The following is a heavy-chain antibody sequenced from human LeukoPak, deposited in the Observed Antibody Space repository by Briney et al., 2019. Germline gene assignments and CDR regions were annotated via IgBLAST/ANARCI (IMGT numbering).Heavy chain of an antibody. V-gene: IGHV4-38-2*01. D-gene: IGHD3-22*01. CDR1: GYSISIDNY. CDR3: ARAPRDSSSSNYMRRFDY. Sequence: PSETLSLTCAVSGYSISIDNYWAWIRQPPGQGLEWTGGIYHSGSTYYNPSLKSRVTMSVDTSKNQFSLKLSSVTAADTAVYYCARAPRDSSSSNYMRRFDYWGQGTLVTVSS. J-gene: IGHJ4*02. CDR2: IYHSGST.